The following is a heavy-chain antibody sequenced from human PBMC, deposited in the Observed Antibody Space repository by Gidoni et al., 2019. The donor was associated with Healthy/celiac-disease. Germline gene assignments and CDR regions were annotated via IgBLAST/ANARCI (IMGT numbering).Heavy chain of an antibody. CDR1: GFPFSSYW. Sequence: EVPLVESWGGLVQPGGSLRLSWAASGFPFSSYWMHLVSQAPGKGMVWVPRMNSDGSSTSYADSVKGRFTISRDNAKNTLYRQMNRLRAEDTAVYYCARAPVFDCSGGSCYSIWFYGMNVWGQGTTVTVSS. CDR2: MNSDGSST. CDR3: ARAPVFDCSGGSCYSIWFYGMNV. D-gene: IGHD2-15*01. V-gene: IGHV3-74*01. J-gene: IGHJ6*02.